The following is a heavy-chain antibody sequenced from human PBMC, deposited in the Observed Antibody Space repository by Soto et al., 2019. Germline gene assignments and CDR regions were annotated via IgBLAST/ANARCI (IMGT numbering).Heavy chain of an antibody. CDR3: ARDLTAAAGTFWFDP. CDR2: ISSSGSTI. V-gene: IGHV3-11*01. D-gene: IGHD6-13*01. CDR1: GFTFSDYY. J-gene: IGHJ5*02. Sequence: GGSLRLSCAASGFTFSDYYMSWIRQAPGKGLEWVSYISSSGSTIYYADSVKGRFTISRDNAKNSLYLQMNSLRAEDTAVYYCARDLTAAAGTFWFDPWGQGTLVTVSS.